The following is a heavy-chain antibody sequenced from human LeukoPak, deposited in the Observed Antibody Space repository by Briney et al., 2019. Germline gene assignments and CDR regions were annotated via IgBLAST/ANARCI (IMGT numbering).Heavy chain of an antibody. CDR3: AKQYYYGSGSSPFDY. Sequence: TGGSLRLSCAASGFTFDDYAMPWVRQAPGKGLEWVSGISWNSGSIGYADSVKGRFTISRDNAKNSLYLQMNSLRAEDTALYHCAKQYYYGSGSSPFDYWGQGTLVTVSS. CDR2: ISWNSGSI. CDR1: GFTFDDYA. D-gene: IGHD3-10*01. J-gene: IGHJ4*02. V-gene: IGHV3-9*01.